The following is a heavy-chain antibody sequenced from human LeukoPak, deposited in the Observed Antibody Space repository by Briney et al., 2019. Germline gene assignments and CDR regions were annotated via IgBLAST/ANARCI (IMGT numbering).Heavy chain of an antibody. Sequence: GASVKVSCKASGYTFTSYDINWVRQATGQGLEWMGWMNPNSGNTGYAQKFQGRVTMTRNTSISTAYMELSSLRSEDAAVYYCARGNVRELYNWFDPWGQGTLVTVSS. CDR2: MNPNSGNT. V-gene: IGHV1-8*01. CDR3: ARGNVRELYNWFDP. D-gene: IGHD1-26*01. CDR1: GYTFTSYD. J-gene: IGHJ5*02.